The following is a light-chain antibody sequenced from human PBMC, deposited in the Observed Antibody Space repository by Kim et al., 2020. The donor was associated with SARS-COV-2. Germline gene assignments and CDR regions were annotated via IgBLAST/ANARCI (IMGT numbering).Light chain of an antibody. J-gene: IGKJ2*01. CDR2: AAS. CDR1: HGISAY. V-gene: IGKV1-39*01. Sequence: ASVGDTVTITCRASHGISAYLKWYQQKPGKAPRLMNYAASTLQNGVPSRFSGSRSGTDFTLTIGSLQREDFATYYCQQSYRAPYTFGQGTKLEI. CDR3: QQSYRAPYT.